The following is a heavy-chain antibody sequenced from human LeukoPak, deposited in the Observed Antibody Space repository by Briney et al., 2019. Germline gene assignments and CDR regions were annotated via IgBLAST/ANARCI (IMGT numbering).Heavy chain of an antibody. CDR3: ARGQKSVVVPAALDY. J-gene: IGHJ4*02. D-gene: IGHD2-2*01. CDR2: IYYSGST. Sequence: SETLSLTCTVSGGSISSSSYYWGWIRQPPGKGLEWIGSIYYSGSTYYNPSLKSRVTISVDTSKNQFSLKLSSVTAADTAVYYCARGQKSVVVPAALDYWGQGTLVTVSS. V-gene: IGHV4-39*07. CDR1: GGSISSSSYY.